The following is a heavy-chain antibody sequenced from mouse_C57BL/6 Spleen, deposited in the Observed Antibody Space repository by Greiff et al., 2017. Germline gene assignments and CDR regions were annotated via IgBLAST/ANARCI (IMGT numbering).Heavy chain of an antibody. V-gene: IGHV5-16*01. CDR1: GFTFSDYY. CDR3: ARKGHYSIYGGAMDY. CDR2: INYDGSST. Sequence: EVKVVESEGGLVQPGSSMKLSCTASGFTFSDYYMAWVRQVPEKGLEWVANINYDGSSTYYLDSLKSRFIISRDNAKNILYLQMSSLKSEDTATYYCARKGHYSIYGGAMDYWGQGTSVTVSS. D-gene: IGHD2-5*01. J-gene: IGHJ4*01.